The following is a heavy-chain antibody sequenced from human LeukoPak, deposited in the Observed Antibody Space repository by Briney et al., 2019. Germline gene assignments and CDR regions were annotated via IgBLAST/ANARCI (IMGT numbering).Heavy chain of an antibody. CDR2: INHSGST. Sequence: SETLSLTCAVYGGSFSGYYWSWIRQPPGKGLEWIGEINHSGSTNYNPSLKSRVTISVDTSKNQFSLKLSSVTAADTAVYYCAREGHHRVAFDMWGQGTTVTVSS. CDR1: GGSFSGYY. J-gene: IGHJ3*02. V-gene: IGHV4-34*01. CDR3: AREGHHRVAFDM.